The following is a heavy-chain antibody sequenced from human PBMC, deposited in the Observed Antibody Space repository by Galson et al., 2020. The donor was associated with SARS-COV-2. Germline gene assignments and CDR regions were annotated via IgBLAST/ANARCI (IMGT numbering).Heavy chain of an antibody. V-gene: IGHV3-74*01. CDR3: ASLLGGSRVNY. CDR1: GFTFSTNW. Sequence: GESLKISCAASGFTFSTNWMDWVRQAPGKGLVWVSRINSEGSRTSYAGSVKGRFTISRDNAKNTLYLQMNSLRAEDTAVYYCASLLGGSRVNYWGQGTLVTVSS. CDR2: INSEGSRT. J-gene: IGHJ4*02. D-gene: IGHD3-16*01.